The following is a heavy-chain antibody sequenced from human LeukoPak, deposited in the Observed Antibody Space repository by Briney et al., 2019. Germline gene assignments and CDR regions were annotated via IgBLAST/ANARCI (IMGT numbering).Heavy chain of an antibody. D-gene: IGHD4-11*01. CDR2: IIPILGIA. Sequence: SVTVSFKASGGTFSSYAISWVRQAPGQGLEWMGRIIPILGIANYAQKFQGRVTITADKSTSTAYMELSSLRSEDTAVYYCARTTLQYYYYYGMDVWGQGTTVTVSS. V-gene: IGHV1-69*04. J-gene: IGHJ6*02. CDR3: ARTTLQYYYYYGMDV. CDR1: GGTFSSYA.